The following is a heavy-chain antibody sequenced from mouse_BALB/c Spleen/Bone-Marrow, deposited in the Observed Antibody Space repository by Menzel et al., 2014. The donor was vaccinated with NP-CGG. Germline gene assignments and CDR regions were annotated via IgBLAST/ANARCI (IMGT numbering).Heavy chain of an antibody. CDR3: ARWLPAMDY. CDR1: GYAFSSYW. Sequence: QVQLKDSGAELVRPGSSVKISCKASGYAFSSYWMSWVKQRPGQGLEWIGQTYPGDGDTNYNGKFKGKATLTADKSSSTAYMQLSSLTSEDSAVYFCARWLPAMDYWGQGTSVTVSS. CDR2: TYPGDGDT. V-gene: IGHV1-80*01. J-gene: IGHJ4*01. D-gene: IGHD2-2*01.